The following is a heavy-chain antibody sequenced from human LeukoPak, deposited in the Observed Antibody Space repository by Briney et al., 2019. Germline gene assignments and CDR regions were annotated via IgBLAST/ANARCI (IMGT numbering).Heavy chain of an antibody. CDR2: IRYDGSNK. CDR3: ARDRYCSSTSCSGTNDYYYYGMDV. CDR1: GFTFSSYG. Sequence: PGGSLRLSCAASGFTFSSYGMHWVRQAPGKGLEWVAFIRYDGSNKYYADSVKGRFTISRDNSKNTLYLQMNSLRAEDTAVYYCARDRYCSSTSCSGTNDYYYYGMDVWGQGTTVTVSS. V-gene: IGHV3-30*02. J-gene: IGHJ6*02. D-gene: IGHD2-2*01.